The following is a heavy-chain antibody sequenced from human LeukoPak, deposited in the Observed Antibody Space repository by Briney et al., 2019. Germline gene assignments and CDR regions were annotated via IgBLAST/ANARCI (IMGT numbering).Heavy chain of an antibody. CDR3: AREGFTEDTPLALDY. CDR2: ISSNGGIT. D-gene: IGHD5-18*01. Sequence: GGSLRLSCSASGFTFSNYAMHWVRQAPGKGLEYVSDISSNGGITYYADSVKGRFTISRDNSKNTLYVQMTSLRAEDTAVYYCAREGFTEDTPLALDYWGQGTLVTVSS. J-gene: IGHJ4*02. CDR1: GFTFSNYA. V-gene: IGHV3-64*04.